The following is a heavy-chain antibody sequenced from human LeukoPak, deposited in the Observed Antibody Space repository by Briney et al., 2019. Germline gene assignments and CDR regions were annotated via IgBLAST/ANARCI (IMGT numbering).Heavy chain of an antibody. CDR3: AKGRYYYGSAQGY. CDR2: ISGGGETT. Sequence: GGPLRLSCAASGFTFNNYAMNWVRQAPGKGLEWVSSISGGGETTYYADSAKGRFTISRDNSQSTLYLQMNSLRAEDTAVYYCAKGRYYYGSAQGYWGQGTLVTVSS. J-gene: IGHJ4*02. V-gene: IGHV3-23*01. D-gene: IGHD3-10*01. CDR1: GFTFNNYA.